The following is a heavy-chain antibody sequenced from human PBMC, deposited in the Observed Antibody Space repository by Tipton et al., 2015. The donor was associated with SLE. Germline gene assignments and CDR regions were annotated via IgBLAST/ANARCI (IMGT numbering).Heavy chain of an antibody. Sequence: TLSLTCTVSGGSISSYYWSWIRQPPGKGLEWIGYIYYSGSTNYNPSLKSRVTISEDTSKNQFSLKLSSVTAADTAVYYCARRGSRRGGDFDYWGQGTLVTVSS. V-gene: IGHV4-59*08. CDR3: ARRGSRRGGDFDY. CDR1: GGSISSYY. D-gene: IGHD1-14*01. CDR2: IYYSGST. J-gene: IGHJ4*02.